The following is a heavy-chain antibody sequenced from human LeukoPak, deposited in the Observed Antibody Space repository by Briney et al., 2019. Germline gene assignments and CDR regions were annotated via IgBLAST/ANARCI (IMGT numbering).Heavy chain of an antibody. CDR1: GYTFTGYY. V-gene: IGHV1-2*02. CDR3: ARGIGSSWTNWFDP. Sequence: GASVTVSCKASGYTFTGYYMHWVRQAPGQGLEWMRWINPNSGGTNYAQKFQGRVTMTRDTSISTAYMELSRLRSDDTAVYYCARGIGSSWTNWFDPWGQGTLVTVSS. CDR2: INPNSGGT. J-gene: IGHJ5*02. D-gene: IGHD6-13*01.